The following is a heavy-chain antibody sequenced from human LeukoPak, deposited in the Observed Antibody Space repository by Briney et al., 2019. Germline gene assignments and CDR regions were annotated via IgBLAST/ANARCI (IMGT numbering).Heavy chain of an antibody. D-gene: IGHD3-3*01. Sequence: GGSLRLSCAASGFTFSSYSVNWVRQAPGKGLEWVSSISSSSSYIYHADSVKGRFTISRDNAKNSLYLQMNSLRAEDTAVYYCARVGRTYYGFWSGSYYFDYWGQGTLVTVSS. V-gene: IGHV3-21*01. CDR3: ARVGRTYYGFWSGSYYFDY. J-gene: IGHJ4*02. CDR2: ISSSSSYI. CDR1: GFTFSSYS.